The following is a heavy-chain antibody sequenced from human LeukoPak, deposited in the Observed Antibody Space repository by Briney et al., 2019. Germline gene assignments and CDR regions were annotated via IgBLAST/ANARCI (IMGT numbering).Heavy chain of an antibody. V-gene: IGHV4-61*05. CDR2: IYYTGST. CDR1: GGSISSSSYY. Sequence: PSETLSLTCTVSGGSISSSSYYWSWIRQPPGKGLEWIGYIYYTGSTNYNPSLKSRVTISVDKSKNQFSLKLSSVTAADTAVYYCARVGIEAAGTGTYNWFDPWGQGTLVTVSS. D-gene: IGHD6-13*01. CDR3: ARVGIEAAGTGTYNWFDP. J-gene: IGHJ5*02.